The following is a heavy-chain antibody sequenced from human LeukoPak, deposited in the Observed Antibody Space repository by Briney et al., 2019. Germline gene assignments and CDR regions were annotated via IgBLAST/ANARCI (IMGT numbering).Heavy chain of an antibody. CDR2: ISSSGSTI. Sequence: GGSLRLSCAASGFTVSRNYMSWIRQAPGKGLEWVSYISSSGSTIYYADSVKGRFTISRDNAKNSLYLQMNSLRAEDTAVYYCARDAAVAATGDAFDIWGQGTMVTVSS. CDR3: ARDAAVAATGDAFDI. CDR1: GFTVSRNY. D-gene: IGHD2-15*01. J-gene: IGHJ3*02. V-gene: IGHV3-11*04.